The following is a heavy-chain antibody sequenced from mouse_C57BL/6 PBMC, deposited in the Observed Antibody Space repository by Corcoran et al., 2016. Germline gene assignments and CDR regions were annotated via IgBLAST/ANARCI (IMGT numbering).Heavy chain of an antibody. CDR1: GYTFTTYG. CDR2: INTYYGVP. J-gene: IGHJ2*01. CDR3: AHITAVGEIDY. D-gene: IGHD1-1*01. V-gene: IGHV9-3*01. Sequence: QIQLVQSGPELKKPGETAKISCKASGYTFTTYGMSWVKQAPGKGLKWMGWINTYYGVPTYADDFKGRFAFSLETSASTAYLQINNLKNEDTATYFCAHITAVGEIDYLCQGTTLTASS.